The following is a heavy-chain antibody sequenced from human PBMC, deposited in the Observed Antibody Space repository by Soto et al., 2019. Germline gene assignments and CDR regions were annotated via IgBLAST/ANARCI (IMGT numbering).Heavy chain of an antibody. Sequence: ETLSLTCTVSGGSISSYYWSWVRQAPGKGLEWVSYITSSSSTIYYADSVKGRFTISRDNAKNSLYLQMNSLRAEDTAVYYCARGHYYLDSSGYYLFDYWGQGTLVTVSS. CDR3: ARGHYYLDSSGYYLFDY. CDR1: GGSISSYY. CDR2: ITSSSSTI. D-gene: IGHD3-22*01. J-gene: IGHJ4*02. V-gene: IGHV3-48*01.